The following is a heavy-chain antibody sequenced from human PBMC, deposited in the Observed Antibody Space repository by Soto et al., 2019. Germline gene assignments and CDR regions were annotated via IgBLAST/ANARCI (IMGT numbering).Heavy chain of an antibody. Sequence: EVILVESGGGLARPGGSLRLSCATSGFSFSSFEMIWVRQAPGKGLEWISYISDSGSTMYYADSVKGRFTISRDKAKNSLHLQMSSLRVEDTALYYCARSTVTSDWGQGTQGTVSS. D-gene: IGHD4-17*01. CDR2: ISDSGSTM. J-gene: IGHJ4*02. CDR1: GFSFSSFE. V-gene: IGHV3-48*03. CDR3: ARSTVTSD.